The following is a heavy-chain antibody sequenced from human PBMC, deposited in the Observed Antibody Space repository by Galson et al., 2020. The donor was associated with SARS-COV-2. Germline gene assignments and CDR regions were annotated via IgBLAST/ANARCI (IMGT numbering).Heavy chain of an antibody. Sequence: GGSLRLSCAASGFTFSNHYMDWVRQAPGKGLEWVGRVRVQANDYTTEYAASVKGRFTISRDDSRNSLYLQMNSLKTEDTAVYHCARVVGKRSGTWQLDNWGQGTLVTVSS. CDR1: GFTFSNHY. D-gene: IGHD1-26*01. J-gene: IGHJ4*02. CDR2: VRVQANDYTT. V-gene: IGHV3-72*01. CDR3: ARVVGKRSGTWQLDN.